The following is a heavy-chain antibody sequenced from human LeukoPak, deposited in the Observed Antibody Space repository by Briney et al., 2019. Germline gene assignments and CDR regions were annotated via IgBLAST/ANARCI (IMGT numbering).Heavy chain of an antibody. D-gene: IGHD6-19*01. CDR1: GGTFSSYA. J-gene: IGHJ4*02. Sequence: SVKVSCKASGGTFSSYAISWVRQAPGQGLEWMGGITPIFGTANYAQKFQGRVTITTDESTSTAYMELSSLRSEDTAVYYCARDGVPLGAVAGEYYFDYWGQGTLVTVSS. CDR2: ITPIFGTA. CDR3: ARDGVPLGAVAGEYYFDY. V-gene: IGHV1-69*05.